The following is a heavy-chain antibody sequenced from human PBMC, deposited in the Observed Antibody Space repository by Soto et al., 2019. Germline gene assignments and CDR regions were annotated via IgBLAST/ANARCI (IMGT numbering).Heavy chain of an antibody. CDR2: IFHSGST. V-gene: IGHV4-61*01. CDR3: ARETASRHWVDY. CDR1: GASVSTGSYY. Sequence: QVQLQESGPGLVKPSDTLSLTCTDSGASVSTGSYYWSWIRQPPGKGLEWIGYIFHSGSTSYNPSLKSRVTISVDTSKNQFSLKLSSVTAADSAVYYCARETASRHWVDYWGQGTLVTVSS. D-gene: IGHD7-27*01. J-gene: IGHJ4*02.